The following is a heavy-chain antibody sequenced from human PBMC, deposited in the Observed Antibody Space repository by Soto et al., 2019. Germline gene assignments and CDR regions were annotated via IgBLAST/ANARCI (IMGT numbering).Heavy chain of an antibody. Sequence: QVQLVQSGAEVKKPGASVKVSCKASGYTFTSYAMHWVRQAPGQRLEWMGWINAGNGNTKYSQKVQGRVTITRDTSASTAYMELSSLRSEDTAVYYCARGYDYGDYPLDYWGQGTLVTVSS. J-gene: IGHJ4*02. V-gene: IGHV1-3*01. CDR1: GYTFTSYA. CDR3: ARGYDYGDYPLDY. CDR2: INAGNGNT. D-gene: IGHD4-17*01.